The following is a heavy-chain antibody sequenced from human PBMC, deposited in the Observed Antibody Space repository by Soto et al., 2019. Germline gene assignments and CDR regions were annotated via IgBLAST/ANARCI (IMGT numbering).Heavy chain of an antibody. CDR2: IIPYYNTL. V-gene: IGHV1-69*01. CDR1: EGTFNSYA. J-gene: IGHJ4*02. D-gene: IGHD6-13*01. Sequence: QAQVVQSGAEVRKPGSSVKLSCKASEGTFNSYAIAWVRQAPGQGLEWMGGIIPYYNTLNYAQKFQDRVTITTDDSTNTVYMELSSLRSDDTAVYFCASGASRWYPYFFDSLAQGTLVTVSS. CDR3: ASGASRWYPYFFDS.